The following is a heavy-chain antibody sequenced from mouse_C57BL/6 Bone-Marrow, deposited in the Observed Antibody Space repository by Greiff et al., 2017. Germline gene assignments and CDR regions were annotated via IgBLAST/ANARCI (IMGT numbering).Heavy chain of an antibody. CDR1: GFNIKDDY. CDR2: IDPENGDT. CDR3: TVITTVVAYDFWYFDV. Sequence: VQLQQSGAELVRPGASVKLSCTASGFNIKDDYMHWVKQRPEQGLEWIGWIDPENGDTEYASKFQGKATITADTSSNTAYLQLSSLTSEDTAVYYCTVITTVVAYDFWYFDVWGTGTTVTVSS. J-gene: IGHJ1*03. V-gene: IGHV14-4*01. D-gene: IGHD1-1*01.